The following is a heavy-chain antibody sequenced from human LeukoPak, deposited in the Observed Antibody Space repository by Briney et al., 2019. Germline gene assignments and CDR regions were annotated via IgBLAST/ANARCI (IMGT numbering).Heavy chain of an antibody. CDR1: LGSISSTAYY. D-gene: IGHD3-22*01. CDR2: IYYSGST. V-gene: IGHV4-39*07. Sequence: PSETLSLTCTVSLGSISSTAYYWGWIRQPPGKGLEWIGSIYYSGSTYYNPSLKSRVTISVDTSKNQFSLKLSSVTAADTAVYYCARVDSSGYYLAHYFDYWGQGTLVTVSS. CDR3: ARVDSSGYYLAHYFDY. J-gene: IGHJ4*02.